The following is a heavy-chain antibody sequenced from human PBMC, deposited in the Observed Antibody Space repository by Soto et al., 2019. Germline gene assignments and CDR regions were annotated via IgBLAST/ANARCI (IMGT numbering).Heavy chain of an antibody. V-gene: IGHV4-39*02. J-gene: IGHJ4*02. Sequence: QLQLQESGPGLVKPSETLSLTCTVSGGSISSSSYYWGWIRQPPGKGLEWIGSFYYSGSTYYNPSLKSRVTISVDTSKNQFSLKLSSVTAADTAVYYCAREPDIVVVPAAKVGPRPDYWGQGTLVTVSS. CDR1: GGSISSSSYY. D-gene: IGHD2-2*01. CDR3: AREPDIVVVPAAKVGPRPDY. CDR2: FYYSGST.